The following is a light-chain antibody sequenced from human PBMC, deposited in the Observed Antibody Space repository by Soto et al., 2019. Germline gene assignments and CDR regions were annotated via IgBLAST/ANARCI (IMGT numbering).Light chain of an antibody. Sequence: QSALTQPASVSGSPGQSITISCTGTSSDVGGYNFVSWYQLHPGKAPKLIIYEVTYRPSGVSDRFSGSKSGNTASLTISGLQAEDEADYYCSSYTSSISYVFGTGTKLTVL. J-gene: IGLJ1*01. CDR2: EVT. V-gene: IGLV2-14*01. CDR1: SSDVGGYNF. CDR3: SSYTSSISYV.